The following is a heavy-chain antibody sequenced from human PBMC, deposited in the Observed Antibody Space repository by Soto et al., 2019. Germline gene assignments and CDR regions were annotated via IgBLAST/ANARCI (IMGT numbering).Heavy chain of an antibody. J-gene: IGHJ4*02. V-gene: IGHV1-69*13. D-gene: IGHD7-27*01. CDR2: IIPVFGTQ. CDR3: ATQLTGDLDF. Sequence: QVQLVQSGAEVRKPGSSVKVSCVASGGTFSTSAMNWVRQAPGQGLEWVGGIIPVFGTQTYAQSLQGRVTITVDVSTTTAYMELTRLRPEDTAVYYCATQLTGDLDFWGQVTLVIVSS. CDR1: GGTFSTSA.